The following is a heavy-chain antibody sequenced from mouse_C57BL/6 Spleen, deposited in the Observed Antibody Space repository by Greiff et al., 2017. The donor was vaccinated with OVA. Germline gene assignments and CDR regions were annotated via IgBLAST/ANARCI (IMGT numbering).Heavy chain of an antibody. D-gene: IGHD2-4*01. V-gene: IGHV5-17*01. CDR1: GFTFSDYG. Sequence: EVKLVESGGGLVKPGGSLKLSCAASGFTFSDYGMHWVRQAPEKGLEWVAYISSGSSTIYYADTVKGRFTISRDNAKNTLFLQMTSLRSEDTAMYYCARPYYDYDVGFAYWGQGTLVTVSA. CDR2: ISSGSSTI. CDR3: ARPYYDYDVGFAY. J-gene: IGHJ3*01.